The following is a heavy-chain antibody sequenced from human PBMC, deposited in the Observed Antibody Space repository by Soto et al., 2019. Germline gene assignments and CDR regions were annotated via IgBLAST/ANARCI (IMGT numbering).Heavy chain of an antibody. D-gene: IGHD2-2*01. Sequence: QSGGSLRLSCGASGFVFSDYAMSWVRQAPGKGLEWVSAISAGGSDTYYADSVKGRFTVSRVNSESTLYLQMNTLRAEDTAIYYCASVPIWCGSSSCYTEGFDSWGQGTPVTVSS. CDR1: GFVFSDYA. J-gene: IGHJ4*02. CDR3: ASVPIWCGSSSCYTEGFDS. V-gene: IGHV3-23*01. CDR2: ISAGGSDT.